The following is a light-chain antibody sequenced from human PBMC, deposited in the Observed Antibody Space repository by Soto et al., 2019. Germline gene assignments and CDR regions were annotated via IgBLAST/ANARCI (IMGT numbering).Light chain of an antibody. J-gene: IGKJ2*01. V-gene: IGKV3-20*01. CDR3: QQYGSSPYT. Sequence: EIVLTQSPGTLSLSPGERATLSCRASQSVRSSYLAWYQQKPGQAPRLLIYGASSRATGIPDRLSGSGSGTDFTLTISRLEPEDFAVYYGQQYGSSPYTFGQGNKVDIX. CDR1: QSVRSSY. CDR2: GAS.